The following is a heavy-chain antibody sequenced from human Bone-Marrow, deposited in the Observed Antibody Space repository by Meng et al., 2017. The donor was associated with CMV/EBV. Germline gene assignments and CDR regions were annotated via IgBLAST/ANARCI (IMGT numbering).Heavy chain of an antibody. CDR2: ISSSGNTI. J-gene: IGHJ6*02. CDR3: ARVGCSGGSCYPPPPYYYGMDV. V-gene: IGHV3-11*01. Sequence: GGSLRLSCAASRFTFSDYYMSWIRQAPGKGLEWVSYISSSGNTIHYADSVRGRFTISRDNAKNSLYLQMNSLRAEDTAVYYCARVGCSGGSCYPPPPYYYGMDVWGQGTTVTVSS. CDR1: RFTFSDYY. D-gene: IGHD2-15*01.